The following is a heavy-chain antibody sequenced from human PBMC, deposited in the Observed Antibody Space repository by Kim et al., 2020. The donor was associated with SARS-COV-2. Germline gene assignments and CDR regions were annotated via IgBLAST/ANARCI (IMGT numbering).Heavy chain of an antibody. CDR2: INTNTGNP. V-gene: IGHV7-4-1*02. D-gene: IGHD3-22*01. Sequence: ASVKVSCKASGYTFTSYAMNWVRQAPGQGLEWMGWINTNTGNPTYAQGFTGRFVFSLDTSVSTAYLQISSLKAEDTAVYYCARESSAADSSGYYQDYWGQGTLVTVSS. CDR1: GYTFTSYA. CDR3: ARESSAADSSGYYQDY. J-gene: IGHJ4*02.